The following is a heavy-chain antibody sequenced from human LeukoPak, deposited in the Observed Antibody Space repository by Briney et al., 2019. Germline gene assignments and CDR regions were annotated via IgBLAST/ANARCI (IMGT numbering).Heavy chain of an antibody. J-gene: IGHJ4*02. V-gene: IGHV1-18*01. CDR3: ASTGHDYGDSTIDY. CDR1: GYTFTSYG. Sequence: ASVKVSCKASGYTFTSYGISWVRQAPGQGLEWMGWISAYNGNTNYAQKLQGRVTMTTDTSTSTAYMELSSLRSEDTAVYYCASTGHDYGDSTIDYWGQGTLVTVSS. CDR2: ISAYNGNT. D-gene: IGHD4-17*01.